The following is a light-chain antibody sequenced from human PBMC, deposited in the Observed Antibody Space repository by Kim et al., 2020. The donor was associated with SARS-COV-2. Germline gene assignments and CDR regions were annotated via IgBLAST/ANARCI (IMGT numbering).Light chain of an antibody. V-gene: IGKV3-15*01. CDR1: QSVSTS. Sequence: SSGERVTLACRASQSVSTSLAWYQQRPGQAPRLLIYGASTRATGIPARFSGSGSGTEFTLTISILQSEDFAVYYCQHYNTWPRWTFGQGTKVDIK. CDR2: GAS. J-gene: IGKJ1*01. CDR3: QHYNTWPRWT.